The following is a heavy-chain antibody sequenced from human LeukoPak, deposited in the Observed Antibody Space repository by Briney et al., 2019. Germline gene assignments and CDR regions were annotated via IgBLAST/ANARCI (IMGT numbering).Heavy chain of an antibody. CDR2: IIPIFGTA. CDR1: GGTFSSYA. D-gene: IGHD5-12*01. J-gene: IGHJ4*02. CDR3: ATEYSGYDAYFDY. V-gene: IGHV1-69*06. Sequence: GSSVKVSCKASGGTFSSYAISWVRQAPGQGLEWMGGIIPIFGTANYAQKFQGRVTITADKSTSTAYMELSSLRSEDTAVYYCATEYSGYDAYFDYWGQGTLVTVSS.